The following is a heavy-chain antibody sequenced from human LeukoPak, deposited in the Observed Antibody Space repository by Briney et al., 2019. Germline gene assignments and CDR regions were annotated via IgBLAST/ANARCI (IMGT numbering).Heavy chain of an antibody. CDR1: GVTFSSHW. Sequence: GGSLRLSCVVSGVTFSSHWMSWVRQAPGKGPEWVANIKQDGSERYYVDSVKGRFTISRDNAKNSVFLQMNSLRAEDTAVYYCARDPNLYSGTYDTYWGQGTLVTVSS. CDR2: IKQDGSER. D-gene: IGHD1-26*01. CDR3: ARDPNLYSGTYDTY. V-gene: IGHV3-7*03. J-gene: IGHJ4*02.